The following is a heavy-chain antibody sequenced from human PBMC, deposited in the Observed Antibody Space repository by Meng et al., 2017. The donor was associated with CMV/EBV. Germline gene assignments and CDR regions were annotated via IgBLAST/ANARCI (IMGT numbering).Heavy chain of an antibody. V-gene: IGHV3-66*02. Sequence: GGSLRLSCAASGFTVSSNYMDWVRQAPGKGLEWVSVIYSRGTTKYADSVKGRFIISRDNSKNTLSLQVNSLRPEDTAVYYCAREIGTAAGRFDYWGQGSLVTVSS. CDR2: IYSRGTT. J-gene: IGHJ4*02. D-gene: IGHD6-25*01. CDR1: GFTVSSNY. CDR3: AREIGTAAGRFDY.